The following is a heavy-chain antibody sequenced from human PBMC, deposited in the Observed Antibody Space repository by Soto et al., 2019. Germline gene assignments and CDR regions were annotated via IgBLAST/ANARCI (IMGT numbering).Heavy chain of an antibody. Sequence: QVQLQESGPGLVKPSGTLSLTCAVSGGSISSSNWWSWVRQPPGKGLEWIGEIYHSGSTNYNPSLKSRVIISVDKSKNQFSLKLSSVTAADTAVYYCARNVFYDGSGSYYTYYWGQGTLVTVAS. D-gene: IGHD3-10*01. CDR2: IYHSGST. CDR1: GGSISSSNW. CDR3: ARNVFYDGSGSYYTYY. V-gene: IGHV4-4*02. J-gene: IGHJ4*02.